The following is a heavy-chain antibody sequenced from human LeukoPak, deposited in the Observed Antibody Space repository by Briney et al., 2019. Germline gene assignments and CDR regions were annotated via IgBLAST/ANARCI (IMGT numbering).Heavy chain of an antibody. CDR1: GLTFSIYG. Sequence: PGGSLRLSCAASGLTFSIYGMSWVRQAPGKGLEWVSAISGSGGSTYYADSVKGRFTISRDNSKNTLYLQMNSLRAEDTAVYYCADTTDYYYYYMDVWGKGTTVTVSS. V-gene: IGHV3-23*01. CDR2: ISGSGGST. CDR3: ADTTDYYYYYMDV. J-gene: IGHJ6*03. D-gene: IGHD1-1*01.